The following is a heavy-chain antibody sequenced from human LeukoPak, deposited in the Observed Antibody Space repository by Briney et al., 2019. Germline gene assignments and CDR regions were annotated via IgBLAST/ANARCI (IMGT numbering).Heavy chain of an antibody. Sequence: PGGSLRLSCAASGFTFSSYWMHWVRQAPGKGLEWVAFVSHVGNSKFYAESVKGRFSICRNNSKSTTYLQMNGLRPDDTAVYYGAKTTGGWPRFFDHWGQGTLVAVSS. CDR1: GFTFSSYW. D-gene: IGHD6-19*01. V-gene: IGHV3-30*18. J-gene: IGHJ4*02. CDR2: VSHVGNSK. CDR3: AKTTGGWPRFFDH.